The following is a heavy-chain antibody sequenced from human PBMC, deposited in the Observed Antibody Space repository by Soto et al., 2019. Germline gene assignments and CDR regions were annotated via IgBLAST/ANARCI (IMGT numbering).Heavy chain of an antibody. J-gene: IGHJ6*02. D-gene: IGHD2-2*01. CDR2: IDPRDSYT. V-gene: IGHV5-10-1*01. CDR3: ARPTRLTAAYYYYYGLDV. CDR1: GYSFTSYW. Sequence: ESLTMSFTASGYSFTSYWITWVRQMPGKGLEWMGRIDPRDSYTDYSPSLQGHVTISIDKSISTAYLQFSSLKASDTAIYYCARPTRLTAAYYYYYGLDVWGQGTPVTVYS.